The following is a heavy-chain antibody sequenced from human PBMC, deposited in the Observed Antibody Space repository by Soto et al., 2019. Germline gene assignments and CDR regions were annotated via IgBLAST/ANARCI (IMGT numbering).Heavy chain of an antibody. CDR3: ARGAKSYYYDITKYYFDS. D-gene: IGHD3-9*01. Sequence: NPSETLSLTCVVYDGPLIGYYWSWIRQPPGKGLEWIGEINHSGNTNYNPSLNPSLKSRVTISVDASKNQFSLNLRSVTATDTAVYYCARGAKSYYYDITKYYFDSWGQGTPVTVSS. CDR2: INHSGNT. CDR1: DGPLIGYY. V-gene: IGHV4-34*01. J-gene: IGHJ4*02.